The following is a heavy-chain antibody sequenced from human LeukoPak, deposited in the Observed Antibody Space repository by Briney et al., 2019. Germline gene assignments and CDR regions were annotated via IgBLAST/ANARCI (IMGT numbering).Heavy chain of an antibody. CDR2: ISTSSAYI. J-gene: IGHJ4*02. Sequence: GGSLRLSWAASGFTFSTYTMNWVRQAPGKGLEWVSSISTSSAYIYQADSVKGRFTISRDNANSLFLQMNSLRAEDTAVYYCARESGGRGFDYWGQGTLVTVSS. CDR3: ARESGGRGFDY. D-gene: IGHD2-15*01. CDR1: GFTFSTYT. V-gene: IGHV3-21*01.